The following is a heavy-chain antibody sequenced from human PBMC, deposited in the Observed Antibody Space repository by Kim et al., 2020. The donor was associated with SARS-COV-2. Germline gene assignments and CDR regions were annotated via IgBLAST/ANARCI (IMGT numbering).Heavy chain of an antibody. Sequence: SVKVSCKASGGTFSSYAISWVRQAPGQGLEWMGGIIPIFGTANYAQKFQGRVTITADESTSTAYMELSSLRSEDTAVYYCARLKTYYYDSSGSFDYWGQGTLVTVSS. CDR3: ARLKTYYYDSSGSFDY. V-gene: IGHV1-69*13. CDR1: GGTFSSYA. J-gene: IGHJ4*02. D-gene: IGHD3-22*01. CDR2: IIPIFGTA.